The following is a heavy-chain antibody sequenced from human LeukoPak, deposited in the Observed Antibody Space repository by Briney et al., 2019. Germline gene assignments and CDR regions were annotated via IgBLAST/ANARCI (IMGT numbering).Heavy chain of an antibody. V-gene: IGHV3-23*01. D-gene: IGHD1-26*01. Sequence: GGFLSLSCAASGFTFSSYAMSWVRQAPGKGLEWVSAISGSGGSTYYADSVKGRFTISRDNSKNTLYLQMNSLRAEDTAVYYCAKLIPIVGAGGAFDIWGQGTMVTVSS. CDR3: AKLIPIVGAGGAFDI. CDR1: GFTFSSYA. J-gene: IGHJ3*02. CDR2: ISGSGGST.